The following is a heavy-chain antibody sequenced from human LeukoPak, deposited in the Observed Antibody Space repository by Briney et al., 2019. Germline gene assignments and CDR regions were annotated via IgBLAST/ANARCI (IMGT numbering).Heavy chain of an antibody. J-gene: IGHJ4*02. CDR3: ARDGYGDYLFDY. CDR1: RFTFSSYS. Sequence: GESLRFSCAASRFTFSSYSLNWVRQAPGKGLEWVSYISSGGSTIYYADSVKGRFTISRDNARNSLYLQMDSLRDEDTAVYYCARDGYGDYLFDYWGQGTLVTVSS. D-gene: IGHD4-17*01. V-gene: IGHV3-48*02. CDR2: ISSGGSTI.